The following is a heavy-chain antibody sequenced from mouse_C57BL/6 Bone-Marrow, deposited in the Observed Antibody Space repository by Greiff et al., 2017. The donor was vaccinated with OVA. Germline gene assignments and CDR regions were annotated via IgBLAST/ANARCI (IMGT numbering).Heavy chain of an antibody. V-gene: IGHV1-50*01. J-gene: IGHJ3*01. CDR2: IDPSDSYT. CDR1: GYTFTSYW. CDR3: AHSSGYY. D-gene: IGHD3-2*02. Sequence: QVQLQQPGAELVKPGASVKLSCKASGYTFTSYWMQWVKQRPGQGLEWIGEIDPSDSYTNYNQNFKGKATLTVDTSSSTAYMQLSSLTSEDSAVYYCAHSSGYYWGQGTLVTVSA.